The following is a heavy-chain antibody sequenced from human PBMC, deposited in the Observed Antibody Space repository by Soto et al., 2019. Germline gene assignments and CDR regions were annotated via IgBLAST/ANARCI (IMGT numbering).Heavy chain of an antibody. CDR2: VYYSGTT. D-gene: IGHD6-19*01. CDR3: AIGPMVGPVADNSLDL. V-gene: IGHV4-39*02. Sequence: QLLLQESGPGLVQSSETLSLTCSVSGGSISSSSYYWNWLCQSPGTGLEWIGSVYYSGTTYYNPLHNRGFTISVNTCNKFSQKLSSVADEDTAYEFCAIGPMVGPVADNSLDLWGQGTRGTFPS. CDR1: GGSISSSSYY. J-gene: IGHJ3*01.